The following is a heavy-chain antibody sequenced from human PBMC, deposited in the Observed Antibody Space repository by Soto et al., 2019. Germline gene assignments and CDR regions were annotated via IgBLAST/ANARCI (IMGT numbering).Heavy chain of an antibody. Sequence: PSETLSLTCAVSGGSISSGGYSWSWIRQPPGKGLEWIGYIYHSGSTYYNPSLKSRVTISVDRSKNQFSLKLSSVTAADTAVYYCARAPLDSSGTYYFDYWGQGTLVTVSS. CDR3: ARAPLDSSGTYYFDY. V-gene: IGHV4-30-2*01. J-gene: IGHJ4*02. CDR2: IYHSGST. D-gene: IGHD3-22*01. CDR1: GGSISSGGYS.